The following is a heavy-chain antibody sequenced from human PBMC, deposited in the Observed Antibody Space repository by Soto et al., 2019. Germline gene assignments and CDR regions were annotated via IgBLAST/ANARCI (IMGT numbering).Heavy chain of an antibody. CDR1: GYTFTNYY. J-gene: IGHJ5*02. V-gene: IGHV1-2*02. CDR2: MNDKSGAT. D-gene: IGHD4-4*01. Sequence: APVKISFKASGYTFTNYYMHWVRQAPGKRLEWMEWMNDKSGATKYAMTFQASTTKTRYASNSTAYTEVNSLRHGDTAAYFCARSDDSTSYPLDLWGQGTPVTVSS. CDR3: ARSDDSTSYPLDL.